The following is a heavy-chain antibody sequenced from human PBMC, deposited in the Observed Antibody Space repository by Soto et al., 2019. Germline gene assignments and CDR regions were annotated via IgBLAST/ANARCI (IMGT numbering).Heavy chain of an antibody. CDR2: ISGSGGST. J-gene: IGHJ3*02. Sequence: EVQLLESGGGLVQPGGSLRLSCAASGFTFSSDAMSSVRQAPGKGMEWISAISGSGGSTYYADSVKGRFTISRDNSKNTLYLEMNSLRAEDTAVYYCAEAKGAFDIWGQGTMVTVSS. CDR3: AEAKGAFDI. V-gene: IGHV3-23*01. CDR1: GFTFSSDA.